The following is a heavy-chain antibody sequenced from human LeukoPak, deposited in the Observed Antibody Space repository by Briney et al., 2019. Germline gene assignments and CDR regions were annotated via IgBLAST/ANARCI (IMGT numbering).Heavy chain of an antibody. D-gene: IGHD3-22*01. Sequence: PGGSLRLSCAASGFIFSDYYMSWFRQAPGKGLEWVSYISSSGRTTYYSDSVKCRFTISRDNAKNSLYLQMNSLRAQDTAVYYCARDYDSTGDERDYYYYMDVWGKGTTVTVSS. CDR2: ISSSGRTT. CDR3: ARDYDSTGDERDYYYYMDV. J-gene: IGHJ6*03. V-gene: IGHV3-11*04. CDR1: GFIFSDYY.